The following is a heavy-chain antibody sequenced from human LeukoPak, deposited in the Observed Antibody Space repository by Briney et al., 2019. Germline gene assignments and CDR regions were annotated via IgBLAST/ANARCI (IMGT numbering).Heavy chain of an antibody. Sequence: GGSLRLSCAASGFTFSSYEMNWVRQAPGKGLEWVSYISSSGSTIYYADSVKGRFTISRDNAKNSLYLQMNSLRAEDTAVYYCARDLTLYYYDSSGYYPVDYWGQGTLVTVSS. CDR3: ARDLTLYYYDSSGYYPVDY. CDR1: GFTFSSYE. J-gene: IGHJ4*02. V-gene: IGHV3-48*03. CDR2: ISSSGSTI. D-gene: IGHD3-22*01.